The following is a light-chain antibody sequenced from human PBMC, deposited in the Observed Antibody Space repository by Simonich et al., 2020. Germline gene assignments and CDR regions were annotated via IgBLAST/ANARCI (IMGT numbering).Light chain of an antibody. CDR2: AAS. CDR1: QGISSY. CDR3: QQYYSYPPLT. Sequence: IQMTQSPSTLSASVGDRVTITCRASQGISSYLAWYQQKPGKAPKLLIYAASTLQSGVPSRFSGRGSWTDFTLTISCLQSEDFATYYCQQYYSYPPLTFGGGTKVEIK. J-gene: IGKJ4*01. V-gene: IGKV1-8*01.